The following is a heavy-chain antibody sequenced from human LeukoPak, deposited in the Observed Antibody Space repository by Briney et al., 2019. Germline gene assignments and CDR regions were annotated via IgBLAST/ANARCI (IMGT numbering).Heavy chain of an antibody. CDR1: GGSISSYY. CDR3: ARVDPDSSSTLEVFDY. V-gene: IGHV4-59*01. J-gene: IGHJ4*02. Sequence: MTSETLSLTCTVSGGSISSYYWSWIRQPPGKGLEWIGYIYYSGSTNYNPSLKSRVTISVGTSKNQFSLKLSSVTAADTAVYYCARVDPDSSSTLEVFDYWGQGTLVTVSS. D-gene: IGHD6-6*01. CDR2: IYYSGST.